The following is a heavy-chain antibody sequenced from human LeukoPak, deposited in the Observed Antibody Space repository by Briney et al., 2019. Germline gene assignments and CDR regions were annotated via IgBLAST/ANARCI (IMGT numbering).Heavy chain of an antibody. J-gene: IGHJ4*02. CDR2: ISYDGSNK. CDR3: AREDYVWGSYRYYFDY. D-gene: IGHD3-16*02. CDR1: GFTFSSYA. Sequence: GRSLRLSCAASGFTFSSYAMHWVRQAPGKGLEWVAVISYDGSNKYYADSVKGRFTISRDNSKNTLYLQMNSLRAEDTAVYYSAREDYVWGSYRYYFDYWGQGTLVTVSS. V-gene: IGHV3-30*04.